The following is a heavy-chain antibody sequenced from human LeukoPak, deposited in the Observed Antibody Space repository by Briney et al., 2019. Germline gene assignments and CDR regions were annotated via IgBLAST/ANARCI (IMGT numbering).Heavy chain of an antibody. V-gene: IGHV1-46*01. CDR2: INPSGGST. CDR3: ASSLLAGDAFDI. D-gene: IGHD1-26*01. J-gene: IGHJ3*02. Sequence: ASVKVSCKASGYTFTSYYMHWVRQAPGQGLEWMGIINPSGGSTSYAQKSQGRVTMTRDTSISTAYMELSRLRSDDTAVYYCASSLLAGDAFDIWGQGTMVTVSS. CDR1: GYTFTSYY.